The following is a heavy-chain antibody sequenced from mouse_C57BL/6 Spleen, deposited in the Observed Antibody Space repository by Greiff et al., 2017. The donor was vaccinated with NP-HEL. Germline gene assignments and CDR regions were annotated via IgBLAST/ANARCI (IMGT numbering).Heavy chain of an antibody. CDR1: GFNIKDDY. J-gene: IGHJ3*01. Sequence: VQLQQSGAELVRPGASVKLSCTASGFNIKDDYMHWVKQRPEQGLEWIGWIDPENGDTEYASKFQGKATITADTSSNTAYLQLSSLTSEDTAVYYCTTWGYDGFSWFAYWGQGTLVTVSA. CDR2: IDPENGDT. CDR3: TTWGYDGFSWFAY. D-gene: IGHD2-3*01. V-gene: IGHV14-4*01.